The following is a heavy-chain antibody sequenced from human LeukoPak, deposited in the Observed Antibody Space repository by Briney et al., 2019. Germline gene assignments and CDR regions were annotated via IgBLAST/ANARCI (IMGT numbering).Heavy chain of an antibody. CDR1: GFTFSNNW. J-gene: IGHJ4*02. CDR3: ARAPWELDD. CDR2: ISGDGRST. V-gene: IGHV3-74*01. Sequence: GSLRLSCAASGFTFSNNWMHWVRQAPGKGLVRVSRISGDGRSTSYADSVKGRFTISRDNARNTLYLQMNSLRAEDTAVYYCARAPWELDDWGQGTLVTVSS. D-gene: IGHD1-26*01.